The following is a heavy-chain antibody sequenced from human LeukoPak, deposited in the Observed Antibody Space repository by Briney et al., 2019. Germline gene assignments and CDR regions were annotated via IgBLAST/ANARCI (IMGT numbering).Heavy chain of an antibody. J-gene: IGHJ4*02. CDR1: GFTFSSYW. Sequence: GGFLRLSCAASGFTFSSYWMSWVRQAPGKGLEWVANIKQDGSEKYYVDSVKGRFTISRDNAKNSLYLQMNSLRAEDTAVYYCARDLGMTTVLRGEGYWGQGTLVTVSS. CDR3: ARDLGMTTVLRGEGY. CDR2: IKQDGSEK. D-gene: IGHD4-23*01. V-gene: IGHV3-7*01.